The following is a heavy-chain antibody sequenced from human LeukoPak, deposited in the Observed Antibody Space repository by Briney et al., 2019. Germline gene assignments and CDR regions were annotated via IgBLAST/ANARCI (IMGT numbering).Heavy chain of an antibody. V-gene: IGHV3-48*03. D-gene: IGHD2/OR15-2a*01. CDR2: ISSGGTSI. CDR1: GFTFSSYG. J-gene: IGHJ4*02. CDR3: VTNGAPSNIAFDD. Sequence: GGSLRLSCAASGFTFSSYGMNWVRQAPGKGLEWVSYISSGGTSIYYVDSVKGRFTISRDNAKNSLYLQMNSLRAEDTALYYCVTNGAPSNIAFDDWGQGTLVTVSS.